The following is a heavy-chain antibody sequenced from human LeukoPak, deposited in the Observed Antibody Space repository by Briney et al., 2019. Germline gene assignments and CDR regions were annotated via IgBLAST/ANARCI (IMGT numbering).Heavy chain of an antibody. V-gene: IGHV1-18*01. D-gene: IGHD6-19*01. J-gene: IGHJ4*02. CDR3: ARDPSNSSGRYEVFDY. CDR2: ISAYNGNT. CDR1: GYTFTNYG. Sequence: ASVKVSCKASGYTFTNYGISWVRQAPGQGLEWMGWISAYNGNTNYAQKLQGRVTMTTDTSTSTAYMELRSLRSDDTAVHYCARDPSNSSGRYEVFDYWGQGTLVTVSS.